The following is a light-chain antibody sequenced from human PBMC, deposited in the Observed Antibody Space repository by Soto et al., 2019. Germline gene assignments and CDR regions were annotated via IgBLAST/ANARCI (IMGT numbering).Light chain of an antibody. Sequence: EIVMTQSPATLSVSPGERATLSCRASQSVSSDLAWYHQKPGQAPRLLIYDASTRATGIPARFSGSGSGTEFTLTINSLQSEDFAVYYCQQYNIWPLTFGGGTKVDIK. V-gene: IGKV3-15*01. CDR2: DAS. J-gene: IGKJ4*01. CDR1: QSVSSD. CDR3: QQYNIWPLT.